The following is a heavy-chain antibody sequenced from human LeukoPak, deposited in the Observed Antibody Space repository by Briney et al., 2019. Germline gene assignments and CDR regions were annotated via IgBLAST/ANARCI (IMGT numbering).Heavy chain of an antibody. V-gene: IGHV3-7*01. CDR2: IKQDGSEK. CDR3: ARASQSMVRGVYFDY. CDR1: GFTFSSYW. D-gene: IGHD3-10*01. J-gene: IGHJ4*02. Sequence: PGGSLRLSCAASGFTFSSYWMSWVRQAPGKGLEWVANIKQDGSEKYYVDSVKGRFTISRDNAKNSLYLQMNSLRAEDTAVYYCARASQSMVRGVYFDYWGQGTLVTVSS.